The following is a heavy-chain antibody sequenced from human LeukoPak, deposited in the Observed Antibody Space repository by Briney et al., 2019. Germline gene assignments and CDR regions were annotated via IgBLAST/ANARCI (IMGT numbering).Heavy chain of an antibody. CDR1: GDSMSTYY. V-gene: IGHV4-59*01. Sequence: SETLSLTCTVSGDSMSTYYWTWIRQPPGKGLEWIGYIYYSGSTNYNPSLTSRVTISVDTSKNQFSLKLSSVTAADTAVYYCARSISRGDGYNYDYWGQGTLVTVSS. CDR3: ARSISRGDGYNYDY. D-gene: IGHD5-24*01. J-gene: IGHJ4*02. CDR2: IYYSGST.